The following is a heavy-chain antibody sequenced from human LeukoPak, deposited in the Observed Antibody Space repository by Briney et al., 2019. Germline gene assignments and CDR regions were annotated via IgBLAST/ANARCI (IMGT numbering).Heavy chain of an antibody. CDR3: AKRGVVIRVILVGFHKEAYYFDS. J-gene: IGHJ4*02. CDR2: ISGSGGTT. V-gene: IGHV3-23*01. Sequence: PGGSLRLSCAVSGITLSNYGMSWVRRAPGKGLEWVAGISGSGGTTNYADSVKGRFTISRDNPKNTLFLHMNSLRAEDTAVYFCAKRGVVIRVILVGFHKEAYYFDSWGQGALVTVSS. D-gene: IGHD3-22*01. CDR1: GITLSNYG.